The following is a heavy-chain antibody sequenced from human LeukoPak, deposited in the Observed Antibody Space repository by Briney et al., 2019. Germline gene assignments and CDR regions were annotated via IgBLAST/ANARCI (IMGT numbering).Heavy chain of an antibody. CDR1: GGSFSGYY. V-gene: IGHV4-34*01. CDR3: ARVRGGVAVPAAMHYYYGMDV. Sequence: SEILSLTCAVYGGSFSGYYWSWIRQPPGKGLEWIGEINHSGSTNYNPSLKSRVTISVDTSKNQFSLKLSSVTAADTAVYYCARVRGGVAVPAAMHYYYGMDVWGKGTTVTVSS. CDR2: INHSGST. J-gene: IGHJ6*04. D-gene: IGHD2-2*01.